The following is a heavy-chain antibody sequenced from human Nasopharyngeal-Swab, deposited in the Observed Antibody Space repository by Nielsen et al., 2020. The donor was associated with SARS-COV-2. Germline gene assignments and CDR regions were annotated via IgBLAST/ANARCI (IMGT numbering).Heavy chain of an antibody. J-gene: IGHJ4*02. CDR1: GYSISSGYY. D-gene: IGHD6-19*01. CDR2: IYHSGST. CDR3: ARDRPYSSGRSLDY. V-gene: IGHV4-38-2*02. Sequence: SETLSLTCTVSGYSISSGYYWGWIRQPPGKGLEWIGSIYHSGSTYYNPSLKSRVTISVDTSKNQFSLKLSSVTAADTAVYYCARDRPYSSGRSLDYWGQGTLVTVSS.